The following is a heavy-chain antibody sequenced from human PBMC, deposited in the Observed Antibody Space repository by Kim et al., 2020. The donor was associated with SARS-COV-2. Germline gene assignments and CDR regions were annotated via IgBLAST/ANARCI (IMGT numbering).Heavy chain of an antibody. V-gene: IGHV3-9*01. Sequence: GGSLRLSCAASGFTFDDYAMHWVRQAPRKGLEWVSGISWNSGSIGYADSVKGRFTISRDNAKNSLYLQMNSLRAEDTALYYCAKDMGGGDPYYYGMDVWGQGTTVTVSS. J-gene: IGHJ6*02. CDR2: ISWNSGSI. CDR3: AKDMGGGDPYYYGMDV. D-gene: IGHD2-21*02. CDR1: GFTFDDYA.